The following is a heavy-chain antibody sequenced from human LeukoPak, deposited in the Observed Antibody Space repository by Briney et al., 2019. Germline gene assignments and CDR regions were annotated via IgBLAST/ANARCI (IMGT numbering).Heavy chain of an antibody. D-gene: IGHD5-18*01. J-gene: IGHJ4*02. Sequence: PGGSLRLSCAASGFTFSSYSMNWVRQAPGKGLEWVSSISSSSSYIYYADSVKGRFTISRDNAKNSLYLQMNSLRAEDTAVYYCARVTDTAMVPLDFGYWGQGTLVTVSS. CDR1: GFTFSSYS. V-gene: IGHV3-21*01. CDR3: ARVTDTAMVPLDFGY. CDR2: ISSSSSYI.